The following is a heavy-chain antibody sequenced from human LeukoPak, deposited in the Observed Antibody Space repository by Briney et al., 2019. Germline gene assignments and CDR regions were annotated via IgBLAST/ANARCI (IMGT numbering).Heavy chain of an antibody. D-gene: IGHD2-2*02. CDR2: ISAYNGHT. CDR1: GYSFTNYG. CDR3: ARDQGDCSSTSCYMTIYYYYGMDV. Sequence: ASVKVSCKASGYSFTNYGITWVRQAPGQGLEWMGWISAYNGHTNYAQKFQGRVSMTTDTSTSTAYMELRSLRSDDTAVYYCARDQGDCSSTSCYMTIYYYYGMDVWGQGTTVTVSS. J-gene: IGHJ6*02. V-gene: IGHV1-18*01.